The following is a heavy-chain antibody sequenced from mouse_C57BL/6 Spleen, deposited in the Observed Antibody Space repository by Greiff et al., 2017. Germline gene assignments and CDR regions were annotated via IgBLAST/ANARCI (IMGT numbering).Heavy chain of an antibody. CDR3: ASYYYGSGYFDY. CDR1: GYSITSGYY. J-gene: IGHJ2*01. V-gene: IGHV3-6*01. Sequence: ESGPGLVKPSQSLSLTCSVTGYSITSGYYWNWIRQFPGNKLEWMGYISYDGSNNYNPSLKNRISITRDTSKNQFFLKLNSVTTEDTATYYCASYYYGSGYFDYWGQGTTLTVSS. D-gene: IGHD1-1*01. CDR2: ISYDGSN.